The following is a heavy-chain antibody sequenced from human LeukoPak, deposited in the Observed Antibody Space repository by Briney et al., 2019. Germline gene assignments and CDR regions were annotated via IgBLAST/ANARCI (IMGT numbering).Heavy chain of an antibody. V-gene: IGHV4-59*01. J-gene: IGHJ5*02. CDR3: AKSHGSDWYSRLDP. D-gene: IGHD6-19*01. CDR2: IHYSGNT. Sequence: SETLSLTCTVSGGSISSYSWSWIRQPPEKGLEYIGYIHYSGNTNYNPSLKSRVTISADTSKNQFSLKLSSVTAADTAVYYCAKSHGSDWYSRLDPWGQGPLVTVCS. CDR1: GGSISSYS.